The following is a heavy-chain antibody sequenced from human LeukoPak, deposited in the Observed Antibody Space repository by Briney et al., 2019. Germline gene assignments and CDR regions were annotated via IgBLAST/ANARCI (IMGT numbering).Heavy chain of an antibody. CDR2: ISAYNGDT. CDR3: ARLGPDY. D-gene: IGHD3-16*01. V-gene: IGHV1-18*01. J-gene: IGHJ4*02. Sequence: ASVKVSCKASGYTFSGYGLSWVRQAPGQGREGMGWISAYNGDTMYAQKLQGRLTMTTDTSTSTAYMELRTLRSDDTAVYFCARLGPDYWGQGPLVVVSS. CDR1: GYTFSGYG.